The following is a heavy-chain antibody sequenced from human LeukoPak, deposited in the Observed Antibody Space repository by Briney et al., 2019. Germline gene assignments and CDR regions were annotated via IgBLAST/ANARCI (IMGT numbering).Heavy chain of an antibody. J-gene: IGHJ4*02. CDR3: ARDYGRYSGYDLIAAAGKGFDY. CDR2: INHSGST. D-gene: IGHD6-13*01. V-gene: IGHV4-34*01. CDR1: GGSFSGYY. Sequence: SETLSLTCAVYGGSFSGYYWSWIRQPPGKGLEWIGEINHSGSTNYNPSLKSRVTISVDTSKNQFSLKLSSVTAADTAVYYCARDYGRYSGYDLIAAAGKGFDYWGQGTLVTVSS.